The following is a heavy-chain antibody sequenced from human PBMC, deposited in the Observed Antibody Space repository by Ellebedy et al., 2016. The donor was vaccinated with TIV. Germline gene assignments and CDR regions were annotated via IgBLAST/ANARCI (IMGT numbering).Heavy chain of an antibody. CDR2: IWYDGSNK. D-gene: IGHD3-22*01. V-gene: IGHV3-33*01. CDR3: ARIAVVVITTGSEAFDI. Sequence: PGGSLRLSCAASGFTFSSYGMHWVRQATGKGLEWVAVIWYDGSNKYYADSVKGRFTISRDNSKNTLYLQMNSLRAEDTAVYYCARIAVVVITTGSEAFDIWGQGTMVTVSS. J-gene: IGHJ3*02. CDR1: GFTFSSYG.